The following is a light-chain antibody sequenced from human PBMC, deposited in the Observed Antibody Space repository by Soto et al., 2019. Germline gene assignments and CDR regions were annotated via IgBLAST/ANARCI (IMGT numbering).Light chain of an antibody. CDR2: DVN. CDR3: ISYTDSSTFV. J-gene: IGLJ1*01. CDR1: SGDIGAYNY. V-gene: IGLV2-11*01. Sequence: QSVLAQPRSVSGSPGQSVTFSCTGTSGDIGAYNYVSWYQFHPGKAPKMIIYDVNKRPSGVPDRFSGSKSGNTASLTISWLQAEDEADYYCISYTDSSTFVFGTGTKV.